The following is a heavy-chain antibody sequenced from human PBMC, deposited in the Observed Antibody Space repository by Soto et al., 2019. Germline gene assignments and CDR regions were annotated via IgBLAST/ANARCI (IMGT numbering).Heavy chain of an antibody. D-gene: IGHD2-15*01. Sequence: EVQLVESGGGLIQRGGSLRLSCAASGFTFGHYSMNWVRQAPGQGPEWVSYISSDNRTINYADSVKGRFIITRDNAKKSVYLQMHSLRDEDAAGYYCAREGWPLLQSGMDVWGQGTTVTVSS. CDR3: AREGWPLLQSGMDV. V-gene: IGHV3-48*02. J-gene: IGHJ6*02. CDR1: GFTFGHYS. CDR2: ISSDNRTI.